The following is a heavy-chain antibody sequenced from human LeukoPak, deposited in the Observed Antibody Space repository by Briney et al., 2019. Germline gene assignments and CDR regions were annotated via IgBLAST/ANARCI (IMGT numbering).Heavy chain of an antibody. CDR1: GFTFSSYG. Sequence: PGGSLRLSCAASGFTFSSYGINWVRQAPGKGLEWVSYISTTGNTINYADSVKGRFTISRDNAKNSLYLQMNSLRVEDTAVYYCARDRADYWTAFDIWGQGTMVTASS. D-gene: IGHD1-1*01. CDR3: ARDRADYWTAFDI. J-gene: IGHJ3*02. CDR2: ISTTGNTI. V-gene: IGHV3-48*03.